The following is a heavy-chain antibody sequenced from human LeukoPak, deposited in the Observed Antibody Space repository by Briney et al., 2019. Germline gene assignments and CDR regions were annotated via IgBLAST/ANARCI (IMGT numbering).Heavy chain of an antibody. J-gene: IGHJ4*02. CDR2: INPTSGST. V-gene: IGHV1-46*01. D-gene: IGHD5-18*01. Sequence: GASVKVSCKASGYRFTAYYIHWVRQAPGQGLEWMGIINPTSGSTSYAQKFQGRVTMTRDTSTSTVYMELSSLRSDDTAVYYCAGGYNYGDYWGQGTLVIVSS. CDR3: AGGYNYGDY. CDR1: GYRFTAYY.